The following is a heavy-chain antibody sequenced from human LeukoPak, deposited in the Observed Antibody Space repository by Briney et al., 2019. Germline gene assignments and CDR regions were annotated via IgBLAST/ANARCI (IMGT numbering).Heavy chain of an antibody. J-gene: IGHJ4*02. CDR3: ARDLYGDYVFDY. V-gene: IGHV4-59*01. Sequence: PSETLSLTCTVSGGSISSYYWSWIRQPPGKGLEWIGYIYYSGSTNYNPSLKSRVTISVDTSKSQFSLKLSSVTAADTAVYYCARDLYGDYVFDYWGQGTLVTVSS. CDR2: IYYSGST. CDR1: GGSISSYY. D-gene: IGHD4-17*01.